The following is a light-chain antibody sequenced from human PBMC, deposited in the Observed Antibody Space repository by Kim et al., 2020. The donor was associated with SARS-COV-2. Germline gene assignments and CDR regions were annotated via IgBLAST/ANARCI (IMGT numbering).Light chain of an antibody. Sequence: VSVSTGQTASITCSGDKLGDKYACWYQQKPGQSPVLVIYQHSKRPSGIPERFSGSNSGNTATLTISGTQAMDEADYSCQAWDSTWVFGGGTQLTVL. V-gene: IGLV3-1*01. CDR1: KLGDKY. CDR3: QAWDSTWV. J-gene: IGLJ3*02. CDR2: QHS.